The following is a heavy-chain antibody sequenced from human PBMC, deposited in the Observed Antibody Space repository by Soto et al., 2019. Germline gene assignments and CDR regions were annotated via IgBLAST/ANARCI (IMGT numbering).Heavy chain of an antibody. CDR2: ISYDGSNK. CDR3: ASDRVVVVPDAVDY. V-gene: IGHV3-30-3*01. J-gene: IGHJ4*02. Sequence: QVQLVESGGGVVQPGRSLRLSCAASGFTFSSYALHWVRQAPGKGLEWVSFISYDGSNKYYADSVKGRFTISRDNSKNTRYLQMNSLRPEDTAVYYGASDRVVVVPDAVDYWGQGTLVTVSS. CDR1: GFTFSSYA. D-gene: IGHD2-2*01.